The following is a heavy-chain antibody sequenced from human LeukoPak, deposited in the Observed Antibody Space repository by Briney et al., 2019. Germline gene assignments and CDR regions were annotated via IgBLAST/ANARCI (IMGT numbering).Heavy chain of an antibody. J-gene: IGHJ5*02. CDR1: GDSISRGGHY. D-gene: IGHD3-10*01. CDR3: ARDLRGIRGVGSNWFDP. CDR2: IFYSGST. V-gene: IGHV4-31*03. Sequence: SETLSLTCSVSGDSISRGGHYWSWIRQHPGKGLEWIGYIFYSGSTYYNPSLKSRLNISVDTSKNQFSLMLTSVTAADTAVYYCARDLRGIRGVGSNWFDPWGQGTLVTVSS.